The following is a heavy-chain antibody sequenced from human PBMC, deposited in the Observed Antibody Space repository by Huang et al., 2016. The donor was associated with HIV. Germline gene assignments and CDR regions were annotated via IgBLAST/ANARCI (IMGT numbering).Heavy chain of an antibody. J-gene: IGHJ3*02. D-gene: IGHD5-18*01. V-gene: IGHV3-30-3*01. CDR2: ISNDGSNN. CDR1: GFPFNDHA. CDR3: ARAKDTWDAYDI. Sequence: QVQLVESGGGVVQPGRSLRLSCAAFGFPFNDHAMHWGRQAPGKGLDWVAVISNDGSNNYYADSVKGRFTISRDSSKSTLFLHMTSLRTEDTAVYYCARAKDTWDAYDIWGQGTMVIVSS.